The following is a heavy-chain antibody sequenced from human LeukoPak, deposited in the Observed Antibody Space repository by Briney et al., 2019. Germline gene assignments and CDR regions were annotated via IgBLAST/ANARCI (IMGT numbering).Heavy chain of an antibody. CDR1: GFTFSSYS. V-gene: IGHV3-21*01. CDR3: ARELSIVGAFDY. D-gene: IGHD1-26*01. J-gene: IGHJ4*02. CDR2: ISSSSSYI. Sequence: GGSLRLSCAASGFTFSSYSMNWVRQAPGKGLEWVSSISSSSSYIYYADSVKGRFTISRDNAKNSLYLQMKSLRAEDTAVYYCARELSIVGAFDYWGQGTLVTVSA.